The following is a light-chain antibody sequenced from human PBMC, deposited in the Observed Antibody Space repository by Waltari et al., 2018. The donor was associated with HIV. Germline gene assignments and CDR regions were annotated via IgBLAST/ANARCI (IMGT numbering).Light chain of an antibody. CDR2: RKN. J-gene: IGLJ3*02. Sequence: QSVLTQPPSASGTPGQRVIISCSGNRSNIGSNTVNWYQQFSGAAPTLLIYRKNRRPSAVPDRFSGSKSGSAASLAISGLKSEDEADYHCATWDDALSGPVFGAGTKLTV. CDR1: RSNIGSNT. V-gene: IGLV1-44*01. CDR3: ATWDDALSGPV.